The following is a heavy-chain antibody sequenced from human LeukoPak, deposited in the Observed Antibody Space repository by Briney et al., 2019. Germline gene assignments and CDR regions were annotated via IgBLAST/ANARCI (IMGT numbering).Heavy chain of an antibody. J-gene: IGHJ1*01. D-gene: IGHD1-26*01. CDR3: ARGGLNSGSSTEFQH. CDR1: GYTFTSYD. Sequence: GSVKVSCRASGYTFTSYDINWVRQATGQGLEWMGWMNPNSGNTGYAQKFQGRVTMTRNTSISTAYMELSSLRSEDTAVYYCARGGLNSGSSTEFQHWGQGTLVTVSS. V-gene: IGHV1-8*01. CDR2: MNPNSGNT.